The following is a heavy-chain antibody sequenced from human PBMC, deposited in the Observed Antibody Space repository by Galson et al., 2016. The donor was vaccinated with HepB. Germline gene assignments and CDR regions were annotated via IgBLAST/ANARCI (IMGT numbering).Heavy chain of an antibody. Sequence: SLRLSCAASGFTFGDYPMTWFRQAPGKGLEWVGFIRSKTCYGAAEYAASVEGRFTISRDNSKRIAYLQMDSPKPEDSAVYYCARGYTNTWYVAGFDYWGQGTLVTVSS. V-gene: IGHV3-49*03. D-gene: IGHD6-13*01. J-gene: IGHJ4*02. CDR3: ARGYTNTWYVAGFDY. CDR2: IRSKTCYGAA. CDR1: GFTFGDYP.